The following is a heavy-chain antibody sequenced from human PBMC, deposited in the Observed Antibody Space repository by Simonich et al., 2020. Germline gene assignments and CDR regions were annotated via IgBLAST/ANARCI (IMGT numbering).Heavy chain of an antibody. CDR2: INHSGST. V-gene: IGHV4-34*01. CDR1: GGSFSGYY. CDR3: ARGLRVAAAGTAFQH. J-gene: IGHJ1*01. Sequence: QVQLQQWGAGLLKPSETLSLTCAVYGGSFSGYYWSWIRQPPGKGLEWIGEINHSGSTNYHPSLKSRVTRSVDTSKNQFSLKLSSVTAADTAVYYCARGLRVAAAGTAFQHWGQGTLVTVSS. D-gene: IGHD6-13*01.